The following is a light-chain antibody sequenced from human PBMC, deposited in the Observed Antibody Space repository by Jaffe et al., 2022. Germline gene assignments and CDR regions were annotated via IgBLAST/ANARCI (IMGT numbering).Light chain of an antibody. J-gene: IGLJ2*01. CDR3: GTWDSSLSAGL. CDR1: SSNIGNND. Sequence: QSVLTQPPSVSAAPGQKVTISCSGGSSNIGNNDVSWFQHLPGTAPKLLIYESNKRPSRIPDRFSGSKSGTSATLGITGLQTGDEADYYCGTWDSSLSAGLFGGGTKLTVL. V-gene: IGLV1-51*02. CDR2: ESN.